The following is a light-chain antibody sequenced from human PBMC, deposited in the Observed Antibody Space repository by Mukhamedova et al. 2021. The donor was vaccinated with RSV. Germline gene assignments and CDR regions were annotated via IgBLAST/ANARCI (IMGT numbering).Light chain of an antibody. J-gene: IGKJ2*01. CDR1: QAIGGS. CDR3: HQHYRSPYT. V-gene: IGKV1-NL1*01. CDR2: SSS. Sequence: RARQAIGGSLAWYQQKPGKAPKLLLYSSSTLASGVPTRFSGSGSETDYTLTITNLQPEDFATYYCHQHYRSPYTFGQGTRLEI.